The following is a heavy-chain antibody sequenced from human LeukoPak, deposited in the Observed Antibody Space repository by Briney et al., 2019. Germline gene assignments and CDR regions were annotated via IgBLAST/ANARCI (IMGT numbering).Heavy chain of an antibody. CDR2: IYYSGST. Sequence: SETLSLTCTVSGGSISSYYWSWIRQPPGKGLEWIGYIYYSGSTNYNPSLKSRVTISVDTSKNQFSLKLSSVTAADTAVYYCARAIFGVVIIPPPYYMDVWGKGTKVTVSS. D-gene: IGHD3-3*01. CDR1: GGSISSYY. CDR3: ARAIFGVVIIPPPYYMDV. J-gene: IGHJ6*03. V-gene: IGHV4-59*01.